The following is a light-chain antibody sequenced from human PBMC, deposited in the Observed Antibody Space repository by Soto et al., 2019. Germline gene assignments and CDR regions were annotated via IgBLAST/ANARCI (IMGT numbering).Light chain of an antibody. CDR3: QQYDNLPLT. CDR1: QDIKTF. Sequence: DIQMTQSPSSLSVSVGDRVTITCQANQDIKTFLHWYQQKPGKAPKVLIYGASYLEPGVPSRFSGTGSGTDFTFTISSLQPEDIATYYCQQYDNLPLTFGGGTRWIS. V-gene: IGKV1-33*01. CDR2: GAS. J-gene: IGKJ4*01.